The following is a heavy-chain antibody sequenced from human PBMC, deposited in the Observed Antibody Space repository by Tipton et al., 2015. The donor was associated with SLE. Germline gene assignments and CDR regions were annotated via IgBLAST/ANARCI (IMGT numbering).Heavy chain of an antibody. CDR3: ARDHNERVVVAATLYYFDY. J-gene: IGHJ4*02. D-gene: IGHD2-15*01. Sequence: VQLVQSGGGVVQPGGSLRLSCGASGFAFNTYWMSWVRQAPGKGLEWVASTNADGSEKYYVDSVRGRFTISRDNAESSLFLQLNSLRAEDTAIYYCARDHNERVVVAATLYYFDYWGQGTLVTVSS. V-gene: IGHV3-7*03. CDR2: TNADGSEK. CDR1: GFAFNTYW.